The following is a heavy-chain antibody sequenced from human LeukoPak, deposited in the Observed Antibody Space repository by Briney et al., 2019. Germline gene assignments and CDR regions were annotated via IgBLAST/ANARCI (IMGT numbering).Heavy chain of an antibody. D-gene: IGHD4-23*01. J-gene: IGHJ4*02. CDR2: ISSSSSTI. CDR3: ARGRPHGNDY. V-gene: IGHV3-48*01. CDR1: GFTFSTYS. Sequence: GGSLRLSCAASGFTFSTYSMNWVRQAPGKGLEWVSYISSSSSTIYYADSVKGRFTISRDNSKNTLFLQMNSLRAEDTAVYYCARGRPHGNDYWGQGTLVTVSS.